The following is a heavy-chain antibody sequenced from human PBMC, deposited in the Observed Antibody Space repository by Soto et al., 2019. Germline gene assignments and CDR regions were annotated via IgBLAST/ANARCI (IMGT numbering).Heavy chain of an antibody. V-gene: IGHV4-34*01. D-gene: IGHD3-22*01. Sequence: SETLSLTCAVSGGSFSGYYWSWIRQPPHKGLEWIGEINYSGSTNYNPSLKSRVTISVDTSKNQFSLKLSSVTAADTAVYYCARVIAFYYDSSGYPETLPGAFDIWGQGTMVTVSS. CDR1: GGSFSGYY. J-gene: IGHJ3*02. CDR3: ARVIAFYYDSSGYPETLPGAFDI. CDR2: INYSGST.